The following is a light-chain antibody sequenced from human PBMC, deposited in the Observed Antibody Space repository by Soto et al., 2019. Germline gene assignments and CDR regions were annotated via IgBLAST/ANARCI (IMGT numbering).Light chain of an antibody. CDR3: QSYGSSRRGNG. V-gene: IGLV1-40*01. J-gene: IGLJ1*01. Sequence: QSVLTQPPSVSGAPGQRVTISCTGSSSNIGAGYDVHWYQQLPGTAPKLLIYGNSNRPSGVPHPVSGSKPGTSSYLALTVLPAEDEADYYCQSYGSSRRGNGFGTGT. CDR2: GNS. CDR1: SSNIGAGYD.